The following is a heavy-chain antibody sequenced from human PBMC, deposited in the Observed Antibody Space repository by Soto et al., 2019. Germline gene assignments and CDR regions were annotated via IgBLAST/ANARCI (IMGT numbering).Heavy chain of an antibody. CDR2: MNANSGNT. V-gene: IGHV1-8*01. Sequence: QVQLVQSGAEVKKPGASVKVSCKASGYTFTSYDINWVRQATGQGLEWMGWMNANSGNTGYAQEFQGRVTMTMNTSISTAYMELSSLRSEDTAVYYCARGLTIFGVVDPGGQGTLVTVSS. D-gene: IGHD3-3*01. J-gene: IGHJ5*02. CDR1: GYTFTSYD. CDR3: ARGLTIFGVVDP.